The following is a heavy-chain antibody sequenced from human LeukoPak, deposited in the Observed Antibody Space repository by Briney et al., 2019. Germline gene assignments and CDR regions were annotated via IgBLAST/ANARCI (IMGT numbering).Heavy chain of an antibody. V-gene: IGHV1-2*02. D-gene: IGHD2-21*02. CDR3: ARDLFEVVTATIYAFDI. CDR2: TNPNSGGT. CDR1: GYTFTGYY. J-gene: IGHJ3*02. Sequence: ASVTVSCKGSGYTFTGYYMHWVRQPPGPGLEWVGLTNPNSGGTNYAQKFQGRVTMTRDTSISTAYMELSRLRSDDTAVYYCARDLFEVVTATIYAFDIWGQGTMVTVSS.